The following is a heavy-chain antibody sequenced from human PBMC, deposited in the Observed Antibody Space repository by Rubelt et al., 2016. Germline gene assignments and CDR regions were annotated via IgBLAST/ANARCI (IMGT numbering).Heavy chain of an antibody. J-gene: IGHJ2*01. CDR2: ISAYNGNT. CDR3: ARDRIRIAARQGWYFDL. D-gene: IGHD6-6*01. Sequence: QVQLVQSGAEVKKPGASVKVSCKASGYTFTSYGISWVRQAPGQGLEWMGWISAYNGNTNYAQKPQGRVTSTTDPSTSTAYMELRGLRSDDTAVYYCARDRIRIAARQGWYFDLWGRGTLVTVSS. CDR1: GYTFTSYG. V-gene: IGHV1-18*01.